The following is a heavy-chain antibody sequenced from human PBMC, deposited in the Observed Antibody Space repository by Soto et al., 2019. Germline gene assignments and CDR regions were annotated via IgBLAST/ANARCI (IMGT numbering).Heavy chain of an antibody. CDR2: MSYDGSNE. J-gene: IGHJ4*02. D-gene: IGHD1-1*01. V-gene: IGHV3-30*18. Sequence: QVQLVESGGGVVQPGRSLRLSCAASGFTFSHYAMHWVRQAPGKGLEWVALMSYDGSNEYYADSVKGRFTSSRDNSKNTLYLQMNSLRAEHTAVYYCAKDGSHNFNYWGQGTLVPVSS. CDR1: GFTFSHYA. CDR3: AKDGSHNFNY.